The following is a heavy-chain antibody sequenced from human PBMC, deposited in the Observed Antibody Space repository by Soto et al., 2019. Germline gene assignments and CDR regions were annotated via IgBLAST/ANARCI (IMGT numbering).Heavy chain of an antibody. J-gene: IGHJ5*02. D-gene: IGHD3-3*01. CDR2: IDHSGYT. CDR3: ARVRDWFDP. V-gene: IGHV4-34*01. Sequence: PSETLSLTWAVYEGSFGGYYWNWIRQPPGKGLEWIGEIDHSGYTHYNPSLKSRVTISVDTSKNQFSLRLTPVTAADTAVYDCARVRDWFDPWGQGTLVTVSS. CDR1: EGSFGGYY.